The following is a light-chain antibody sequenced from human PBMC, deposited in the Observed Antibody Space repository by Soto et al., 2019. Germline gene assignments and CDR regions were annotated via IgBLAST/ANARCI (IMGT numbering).Light chain of an antibody. CDR3: LHHNGYPPV. CDR1: QHITND. V-gene: IGKV1-17*01. J-gene: IGKJ2*01. CDR2: LAS. Sequence: DIQMTHSPSSLSASVGDTVTITCRASQHITNDCAWYQQKAGRAPKCLILLASRLQTGVPSRFSGSGSGTEFTLTSSSLQPEDFATYYCLHHNGYPPVFGQGTKVEIK.